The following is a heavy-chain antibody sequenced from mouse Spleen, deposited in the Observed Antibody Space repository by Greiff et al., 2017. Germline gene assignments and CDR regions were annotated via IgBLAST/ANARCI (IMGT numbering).Heavy chain of an antibody. CDR1: GYTFTSYW. V-gene: IGHV1-50*01. D-gene: IGHD1-1*01. CDR3: ARRTTSSTVPYYFDY. J-gene: IGHJ2*01. CDR2: IDPSDSYT. Sequence: QVQLQQSGAELVKPGASVKLSCKASGYTFTSYWMQWVKQRPGQGLEWIGEIDPSDSYTNYNQKFKGKATLTVDTSSSTAYMQLSSLTSEDSAVYYCARRTTSSTVPYYFDYWGQGTTLTVSS.